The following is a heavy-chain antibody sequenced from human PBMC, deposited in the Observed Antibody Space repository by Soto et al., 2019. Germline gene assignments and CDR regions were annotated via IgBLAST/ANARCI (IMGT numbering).Heavy chain of an antibody. D-gene: IGHD6-13*01. CDR2: IFYSGST. CDR1: GGSISSGGYY. CDR3: ARGGSSWGNWFDP. Sequence: SETLSLTCTVSGGSISSGGYYWSWIRQHPGKGLEWIGYIFYSGSTYSNPSLKSRVTISLHTSETQFSLKLSSVTAADTAVYYCARGGSSWGNWFDPWGQGTLVTVSS. V-gene: IGHV4-31*03. J-gene: IGHJ5*02.